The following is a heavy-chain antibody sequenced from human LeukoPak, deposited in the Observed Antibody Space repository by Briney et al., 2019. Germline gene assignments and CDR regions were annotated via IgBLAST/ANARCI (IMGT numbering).Heavy chain of an antibody. Sequence: QSGGPLRLSCAASGFTFRSYWMTWVRQAPGKGLECVANIKQDGSEKYYVDSVKGRFTISRDNAENSLYLQMNSLRAEDTAVYYCARCSPDYGDTSDFWGQGTLVTVSS. CDR2: IKQDGSEK. V-gene: IGHV3-7*01. D-gene: IGHD4-17*01. CDR1: GFTFRSYW. J-gene: IGHJ4*02. CDR3: ARCSPDYGDTSDF.